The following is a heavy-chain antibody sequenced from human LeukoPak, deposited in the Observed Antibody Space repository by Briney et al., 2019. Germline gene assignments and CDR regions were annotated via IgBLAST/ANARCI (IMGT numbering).Heavy chain of an antibody. V-gene: IGHV4-59*01. CDR3: ATPAPHYYGSGSYFS. J-gene: IGHJ5*02. Sequence: SETLSLTCTVSGGSISSYYWSWIRQPPGKGLEWIGYIYYSGSTNYNPSLKSRVTISVDTSKNQFSLKVSSATAEDTAVYYCATPAPHYYGSGSYFSWGQGTLVTVSS. D-gene: IGHD3-10*01. CDR1: GGSISSYY. CDR2: IYYSGST.